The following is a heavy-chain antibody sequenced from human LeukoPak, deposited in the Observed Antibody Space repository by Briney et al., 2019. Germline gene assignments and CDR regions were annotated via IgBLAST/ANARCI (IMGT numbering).Heavy chain of an antibody. CDR1: GFTFSSYW. J-gene: IGHJ4*02. V-gene: IGHV3-7*01. D-gene: IGHD6-13*01. CDR2: MKYDGSEK. Sequence: PGGSLRLSCAASGFTFSSYWMSWVRQDPGKGLECVANMKYDGSEKDYVDSVKGRFTISRDNAKNSLYLQMNSLRAEDTAVYYCARDIAAAGLFFDYWGQGTLVTVSS. CDR3: ARDIAAAGLFFDY.